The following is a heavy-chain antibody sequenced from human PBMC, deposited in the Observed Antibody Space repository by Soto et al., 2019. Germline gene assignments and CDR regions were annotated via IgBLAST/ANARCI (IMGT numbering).Heavy chain of an antibody. J-gene: IGHJ4*02. CDR1: GYTFTSYG. Sequence: ASVKVSCKASGYTFTSYGISWVRQAPGQGLEWMGWISAYNGNTNYAQKLQGRVTMTTDTSTSTAYMELRSLRSDDTAVYYCAIVVTTIVGVVIFFDYWGQGTLVTVSS. CDR3: AIVVTTIVGVVIFFDY. CDR2: ISAYNGNT. V-gene: IGHV1-18*01. D-gene: IGHD3-3*01.